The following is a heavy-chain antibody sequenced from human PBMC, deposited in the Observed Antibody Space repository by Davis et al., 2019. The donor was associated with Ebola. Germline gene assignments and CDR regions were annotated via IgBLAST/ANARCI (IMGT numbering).Heavy chain of an antibody. CDR1: GFTSSTNW. CDR3: AKHDTHYYYGVDV. D-gene: IGHD1-1*01. Sequence: PGGSLRPSCPPSGFTSSTNWMNWVRQAPGKGPEWVANIKGDGSETYYVDSVKGRFSISRDNAKNSVYLQINTLRVDDTAVYYCAKHDTHYYYGVDVWGQGTTVTVSS. V-gene: IGHV3-7*01. J-gene: IGHJ6*02. CDR2: IKGDGSET.